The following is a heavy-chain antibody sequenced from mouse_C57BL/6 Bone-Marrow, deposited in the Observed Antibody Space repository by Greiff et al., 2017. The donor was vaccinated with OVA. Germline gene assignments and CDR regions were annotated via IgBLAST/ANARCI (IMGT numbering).Heavy chain of an antibody. CDR3: ARDRGSSYEGYFDV. CDR2: IYYSGTI. CDR1: GISITTGNYR. J-gene: IGHJ1*03. Sequence: DVQLQESGPGLVKPSQTVFLTCTVTGISITTGNYRWSWIRQFPGNKLEWIGYIYYSGTITYNPSLTNRTTITRDTPKSPFFLEMNSLTAEDTATYYCARDRGSSYEGYFDVWGTGTTVTVAS. D-gene: IGHD1-1*01. V-gene: IGHV3-5*01.